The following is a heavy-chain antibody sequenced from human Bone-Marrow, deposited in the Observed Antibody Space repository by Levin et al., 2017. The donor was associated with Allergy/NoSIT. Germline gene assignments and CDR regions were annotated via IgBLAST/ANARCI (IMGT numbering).Heavy chain of an antibody. CDR1: GASISSGDYF. J-gene: IGHJ3*02. V-gene: IGHV4-30-4*01. CDR2: IYHTGIT. D-gene: IGHD3-9*01. CDR3: ARSYYDIVTGYYSDALDM. Sequence: SETLSLTCTVSGASISSGDYFWSWIRQPPGKGLEWIGYIYHTGITRHNPSLTSRVTISVDTSKNQFSLKLNSVTAADTAVYYCARSYYDIVTGYYSDALDMWGQGTVVTVSS.